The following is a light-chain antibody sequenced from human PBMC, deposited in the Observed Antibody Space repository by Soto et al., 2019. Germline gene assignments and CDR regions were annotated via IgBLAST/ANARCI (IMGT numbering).Light chain of an antibody. Sequence: ETVLTQSPATLSLSPGERATLSCRASQSVSSYLAWYQQKPGQAPRLLIYDASNRATGIPARFSGSGSGTDFTLTISSLEPEDFAVYDCQHRSSWPQTFGQGTKLEIK. J-gene: IGKJ2*01. CDR3: QHRSSWPQT. CDR1: QSVSSY. V-gene: IGKV3-11*01. CDR2: DAS.